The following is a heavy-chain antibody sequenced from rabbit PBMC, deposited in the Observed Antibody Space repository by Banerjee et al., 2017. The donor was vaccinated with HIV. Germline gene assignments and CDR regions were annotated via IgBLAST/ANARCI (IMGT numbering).Heavy chain of an antibody. V-gene: IGHV1S45*01. CDR1: GFSFSSSYW. Sequence: QEQLEESGGDLVKPEGSLTLTCTASGFSFSSSYWICWVRQAPGKGLEWIACVDVGSSGATYYATWAEGRFTISKTSSTTVTLEMTSLTTADTATYFCAREGAGSGTGTVPPRLDLWGQGTLVTVS. D-gene: IGHD7-1*01. J-gene: IGHJ3*01. CDR3: AREGAGSGTGTVPPRLDL. CDR2: VDVGSSGAT.